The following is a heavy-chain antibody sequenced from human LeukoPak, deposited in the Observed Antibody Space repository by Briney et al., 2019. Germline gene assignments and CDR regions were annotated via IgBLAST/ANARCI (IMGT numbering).Heavy chain of an antibody. V-gene: IGHV3-20*04. D-gene: IGHD6-19*01. CDR3: ARDRAVAGKGVFDY. J-gene: IGHJ4*02. CDR2: INWNGGST. CDR1: GFTFDDYG. Sequence: PGGSLRLSCAASGFTFDDYGMSWVRQAPGKGLEWVSGINWNGGSTGYADSVKGRFTISRENAKNSLYLQMNSLRAEDTALYYCARDRAVAGKGVFDYWGQGTLVTVSS.